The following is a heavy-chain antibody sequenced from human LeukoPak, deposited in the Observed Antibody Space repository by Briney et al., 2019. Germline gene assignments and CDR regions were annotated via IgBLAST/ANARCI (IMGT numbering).Heavy chain of an antibody. CDR1: GYTFTAYY. CDR3: ARQGRLRGFDY. D-gene: IGHD5-12*01. CDR2: INPHSGNT. J-gene: IGHJ4*02. Sequence: ASVKVSCKASGYTFTAYYMSWVRQAPGQGLEWMGWINPHSGNTKYAQKSQGRVTMTRDTSISTAYMELIRLRSNDTAVYYCARQGRLRGFDYWGQGTLVTVSS. V-gene: IGHV1-2*02.